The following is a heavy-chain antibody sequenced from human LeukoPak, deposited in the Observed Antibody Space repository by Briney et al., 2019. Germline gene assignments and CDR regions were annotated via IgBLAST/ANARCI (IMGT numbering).Heavy chain of an antibody. Sequence: SETLSLTCAVYGGSFSGYYWRWIRQPPGKGLEWIGEINHSGSTNYNPSLKSRVTRSVDTSKNQFSLKLSSVTAADTAVYYCARATMVRGVIEFDYWGQGTLVTVSS. CDR1: GGSFSGYY. CDR2: INHSGST. D-gene: IGHD3-10*01. J-gene: IGHJ4*02. V-gene: IGHV4-34*01. CDR3: ARATMVRGVIEFDY.